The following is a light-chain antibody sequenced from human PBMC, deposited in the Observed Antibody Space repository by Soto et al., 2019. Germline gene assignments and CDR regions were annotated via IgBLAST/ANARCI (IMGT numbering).Light chain of an antibody. V-gene: IGLV2-14*01. Sequence: QSALTQPASASGSPGQSITISCTGTSSDVGGYNYVSWYQQHPGKAPKLMIYEVSNRPSGVSNRFSGSKSGNTASLTISGLEAEDEADYYCSSYTRTSTLDYVFGSGTKLTVL. J-gene: IGLJ1*01. CDR2: EVS. CDR3: SSYTRTSTLDYV. CDR1: SSDVGGYNY.